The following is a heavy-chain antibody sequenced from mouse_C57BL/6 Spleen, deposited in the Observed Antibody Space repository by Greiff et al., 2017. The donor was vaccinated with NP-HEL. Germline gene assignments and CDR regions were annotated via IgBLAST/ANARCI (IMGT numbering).Heavy chain of an antibody. CDR3: AREGRNYFDY. CDR2: ISYSGST. Sequence: EVKLVESGPGMVKPSQSLSLTCTVTGYSITSGYDWHWIRHFPGNNLEWMGYISYSGSTNYNPSLKSRISITHDTSKNHFFLKLNSVTTEDTATYYCAREGRNYFDYWGQGTTLTVSS. V-gene: IGHV3-1*01. J-gene: IGHJ2*01. CDR1: GYSITSGYD.